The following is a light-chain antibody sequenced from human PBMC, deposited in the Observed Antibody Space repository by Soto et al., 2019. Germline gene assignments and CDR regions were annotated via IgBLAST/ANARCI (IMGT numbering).Light chain of an antibody. CDR3: QQYNSYWT. V-gene: IGKV1-5*01. J-gene: IGKJ1*01. CDR1: QSISSW. CDR2: DAS. Sequence: DIQMTQSPSTLSASVGDRVTITCRASQSISSWLAWYQQKPGKAPKLLIYDASSLESGVPSRFSGSGSGTEFTLSIISLQPDDVATYYCQQYNSYWTFGQGTKVEIK.